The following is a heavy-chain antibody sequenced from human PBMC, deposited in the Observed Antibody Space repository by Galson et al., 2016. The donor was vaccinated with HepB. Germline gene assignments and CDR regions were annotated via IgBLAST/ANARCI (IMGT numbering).Heavy chain of an antibody. J-gene: IGHJ6*02. Sequence: SLRLSCAASGFTLSSYNVNWVRQAPGRGLEWVSSISSSSSYTYYADFVKGRFTISRDNAKKSLYLHLNSLRAEDTAVYYCASVSSSNYYYFGMDVWGRGTTVTVSS. V-gene: IGHV3-21*01. D-gene: IGHD5/OR15-5a*01. CDR3: ASVSSSNYYYFGMDV. CDR1: GFTLSSYN. CDR2: ISSSSSYT.